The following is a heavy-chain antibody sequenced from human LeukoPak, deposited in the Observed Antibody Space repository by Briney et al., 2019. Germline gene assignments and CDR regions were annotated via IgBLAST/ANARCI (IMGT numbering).Heavy chain of an antibody. CDR2: TYYRSNWYT. D-gene: IGHD1-1*01. Sequence: SQTLSLTCAISGDSVSSNSAAWNWIRQSPSRGLEWLGRTYYRSNWYTDYAVSVKSRININPDTSKNQFSLLLNSVTPEDTAVYYCAREGTSGTHLNWFDPWGQGTLVTVSS. J-gene: IGHJ5*02. V-gene: IGHV6-1*01. CDR1: GDSVSSNSAA. CDR3: AREGTSGTHLNWFDP.